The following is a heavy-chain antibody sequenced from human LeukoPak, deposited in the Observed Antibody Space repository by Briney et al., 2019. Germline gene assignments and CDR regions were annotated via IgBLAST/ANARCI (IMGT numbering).Heavy chain of an antibody. J-gene: IGHJ6*03. Sequence: GGSLRLSCAASGFTVSSNYMSWVRQAPGKGLEWVSVIYSGGSTYYADSVKGRFTISRDNSKNTLYLQMNSLRAEDTAVYYCARASSSWYVYYMDVWGKGTTVTVSS. CDR3: ARASSSWYVYYMDV. CDR1: GFTVSSNY. CDR2: IYSGGST. V-gene: IGHV3-53*01. D-gene: IGHD6-13*01.